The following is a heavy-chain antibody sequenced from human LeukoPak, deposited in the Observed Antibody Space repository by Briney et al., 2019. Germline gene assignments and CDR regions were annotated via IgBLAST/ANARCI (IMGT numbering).Heavy chain of an antibody. D-gene: IGHD3-10*01. J-gene: IGHJ4*02. CDR1: GFTFSSYS. Sequence: GGSLRLSCAASGFTFSSYSMNWVRQAPGKGLDWVSSISSSTSYIYYADSVKGRSTISRDNAKNSLYLQMNSLRAEDTAVYYCARDRLEFYGSGSYPPDYWGQGTLVTVSS. CDR2: ISSSTSYI. CDR3: ARDRLEFYGSGSYPPDY. V-gene: IGHV3-21*01.